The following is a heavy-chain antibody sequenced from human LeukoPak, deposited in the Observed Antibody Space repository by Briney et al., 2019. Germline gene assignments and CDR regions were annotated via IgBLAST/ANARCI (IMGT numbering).Heavy chain of an antibody. CDR2: INHRRST. D-gene: IGHD2-2*01. CDR1: GGSFSGYY. CDR3: ARVGACTSCYWNFQH. J-gene: IGHJ1*01. Sequence: SETLSLTCAVYGGSFSGYYWSWIRQPPGKGLEWIGEINHRRSTNYSPSLKSRVTMSVDTSKNQFSLNLSSVTAADTAVYYCARVGACTSCYWNFQHWGQGTLVTVSS. V-gene: IGHV4-34*01.